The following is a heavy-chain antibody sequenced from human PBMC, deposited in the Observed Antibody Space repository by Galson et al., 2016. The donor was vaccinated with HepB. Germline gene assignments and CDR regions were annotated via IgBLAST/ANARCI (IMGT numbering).Heavy chain of an antibody. Sequence: QSGAEVKKPGESLRISCMGSGYSFITYWISWVRQMPGKGLEWMGSIDPSDSYTNYSPSFQGHVTISTDRSISTAYLQWSSLKASDTAIYYCAIRLYSSGSFDYWGRGTLVSVSS. D-gene: IGHD6-19*01. CDR3: AIRLYSSGSFDY. CDR1: GYSFITYW. V-gene: IGHV5-10-1*01. CDR2: IDPSDSYT. J-gene: IGHJ4*02.